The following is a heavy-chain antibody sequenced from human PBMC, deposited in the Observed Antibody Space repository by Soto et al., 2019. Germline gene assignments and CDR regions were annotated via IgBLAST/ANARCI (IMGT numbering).Heavy chain of an antibody. Sequence: QVQLQESGPGLVKPSETLFLTCTVSGGSISSYYWSWIRQPPGKGLEWIGYIYYSGSTNYNPSLKSRVTISVDTSKNQFSLKLSSVTAADTAVYYCARRYGANFDYWGQGTLVTVSS. V-gene: IGHV4-59*08. D-gene: IGHD4-17*01. J-gene: IGHJ4*02. CDR1: GGSISSYY. CDR2: IYYSGST. CDR3: ARRYGANFDY.